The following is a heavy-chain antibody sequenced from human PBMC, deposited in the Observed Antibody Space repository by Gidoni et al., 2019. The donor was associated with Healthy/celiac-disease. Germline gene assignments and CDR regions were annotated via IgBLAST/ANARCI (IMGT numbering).Heavy chain of an antibody. CDR2: ISYDGSNK. CDR1: GFTFSSYA. V-gene: IGHV3-30*04. D-gene: IGHD1-26*01. J-gene: IGHJ4*02. Sequence: QVQLVESGGGVVQPGRSLRLSCAASGFTFSSYAMHWVRQATGKGLEWVAVISYDGSNKYYADSVKGRFTISRDNSKNTLYLQMNSLRAEDTAVYYCAREGIVGATTPSYWGQGTLVTVSS. CDR3: AREGIVGATTPSY.